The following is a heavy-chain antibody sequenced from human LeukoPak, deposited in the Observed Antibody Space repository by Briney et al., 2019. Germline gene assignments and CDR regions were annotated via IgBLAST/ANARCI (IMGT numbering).Heavy chain of an antibody. CDR3: ARELRFLEWFGGPSYGMDV. Sequence: SGGSLRLSCAASGFTFSDYYMSWIRQAPGKGLEWVSYISSSGSTICYADSVKGRFTISRDNAKNSLYLQMNSLRAEDTAVYYCARELRFLEWFGGPSYGMDVWGQGTTVTVSS. J-gene: IGHJ6*02. CDR2: ISSSGSTI. CDR1: GFTFSDYY. V-gene: IGHV3-11*01. D-gene: IGHD3-3*01.